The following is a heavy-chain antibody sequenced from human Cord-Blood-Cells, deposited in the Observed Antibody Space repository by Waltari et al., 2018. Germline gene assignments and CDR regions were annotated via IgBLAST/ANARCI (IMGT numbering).Heavy chain of an antibody. CDR2: INPNSGGT. Sequence: QVQLVQSGAEVKKPGASVKVSCKASGYTFTGYYMHWVRQAPGQGLEWMGWINPNSGGTNYAQKFQGWVTMTRDTSISTAYMELSRLRSDDTAVYYCARDAPLYLNGPHYYYGMDVWGQGTTVTVSS. CDR3: ARDAPLYLNGPHYYYGMDV. CDR1: GYTFTGYY. V-gene: IGHV1-2*04. J-gene: IGHJ6*02.